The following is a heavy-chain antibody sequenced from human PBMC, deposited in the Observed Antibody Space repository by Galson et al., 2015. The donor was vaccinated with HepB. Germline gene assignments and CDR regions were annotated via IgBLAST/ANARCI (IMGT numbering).Heavy chain of an antibody. J-gene: IGHJ4*02. CDR2: ISAYNGNT. Sequence: SVKVSCKVSGYTLTELSMHWVRQAPGQGLEWMGWISAYNGNTNYAQKLQGRVTMTTDTSTSTAYMELRSLRSDDTAVYYCARDYSNSFDYWGQGTLVTVSS. CDR3: ARDYSNSFDY. V-gene: IGHV1-18*01. CDR1: GYTLTELS. D-gene: IGHD4-11*01.